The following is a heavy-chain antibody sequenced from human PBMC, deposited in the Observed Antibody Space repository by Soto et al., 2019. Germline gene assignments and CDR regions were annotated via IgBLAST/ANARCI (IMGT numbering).Heavy chain of an antibody. CDR2: LDWNSGRT. D-gene: IGHD1-26*01. J-gene: IGHJ4*02. CDR3: IKDTSPGGLDY. V-gene: IGHV3-9*01. Sequence: EVQVVESGGGLVQPGRSLRLSSEASGFAINDYAMHWLRQAPGKGLEWVAGLDWNSGRTDYVDSVKGRFIIFSDNAKNSLSLQMNSLRVEDTALYYCIKDTSPGGLDYWGQGTLVTVSS. CDR1: GFAINDYA.